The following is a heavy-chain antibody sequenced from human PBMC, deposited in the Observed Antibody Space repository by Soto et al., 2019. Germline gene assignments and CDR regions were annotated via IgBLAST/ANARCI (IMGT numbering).Heavy chain of an antibody. D-gene: IGHD1-7*01. J-gene: IGHJ4*02. V-gene: IGHV3-15*01. Sequence: EVQLVESGGGLVKPGGSLRLSCAASGFTFSNAWMSWVRQAPGKGLEWVGRIKSKTDGGTTDYAAPVKGRFTISRDNSKNTLYLQMNSLRADDTAIFYCAKDCLITGTTEPFDYWGQGTLVTVSS. CDR1: GFTFSNAW. CDR3: AKDCLITGTTEPFDY. CDR2: IKSKTDGGTT.